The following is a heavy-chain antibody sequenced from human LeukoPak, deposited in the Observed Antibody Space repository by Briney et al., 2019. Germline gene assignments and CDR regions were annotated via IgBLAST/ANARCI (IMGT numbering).Heavy chain of an antibody. V-gene: IGHV3-33*01. CDR3: ASTGRDGQEP. Sequence: GRSLRLSCAASGFTFSSYGMHWVRQAPGKGLEGVAVIWYDGSNKYYADSVKGRFTIYRDNSTNTLYLQMNSLRAEDTAVYYCASTGRDGQEPWGQATLVTVSS. CDR2: IWYDGSNK. J-gene: IGHJ5*02. D-gene: IGHD2-15*01. CDR1: GFTFSSYG.